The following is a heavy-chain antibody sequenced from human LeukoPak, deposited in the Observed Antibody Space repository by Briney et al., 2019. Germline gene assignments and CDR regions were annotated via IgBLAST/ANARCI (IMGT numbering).Heavy chain of an antibody. J-gene: IGHJ4*02. CDR3: ARGAGYCSGGSCSDY. CDR1: GFTFSSYA. Sequence: GGSLRLSCAASGFTFSSYAMHWVRQAPGKGLEWVAVISYDGSNKYYADSVKGRFTISRDNSKNTLYLQMNSLRAEDTAVYYCARGAGYCSGGSCSDYWGQGTLVTVSS. V-gene: IGHV3-30-3*01. D-gene: IGHD2-15*01. CDR2: ISYDGSNK.